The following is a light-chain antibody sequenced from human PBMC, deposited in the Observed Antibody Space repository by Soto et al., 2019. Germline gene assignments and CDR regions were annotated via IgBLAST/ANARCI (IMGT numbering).Light chain of an antibody. CDR2: DVN. CDR3: SSYTSSSTLVV. CDR1: SSDVGDYNY. V-gene: IGLV2-11*01. Sequence: QSALTQPRSVSGSPGQSVTISCTGTSSDVGDYNYVSWYQQLPGKAPKLMIYDVNKRPSGVPDRFSGSKSGNTAALTISGLQAGDEADYYCSSYTSSSTLVVFGGGTKLTVL. J-gene: IGLJ2*01.